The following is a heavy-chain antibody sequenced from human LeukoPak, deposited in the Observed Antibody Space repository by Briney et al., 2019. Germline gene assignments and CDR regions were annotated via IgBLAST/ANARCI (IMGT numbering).Heavy chain of an antibody. Sequence: PGGSLRLSCAASGFTFSSYEMNWVRQAPGKGLEWVSYISSSGSTIYYADSVKGRFTISRDNAKNSLYLQMNSLRAEDTAVYYCARSQNLVDYWGQGTLVTVSS. J-gene: IGHJ4*02. CDR2: ISSSGSTI. V-gene: IGHV3-48*03. CDR1: GFTFSSYE. D-gene: IGHD1-14*01. CDR3: ARSQNLVDY.